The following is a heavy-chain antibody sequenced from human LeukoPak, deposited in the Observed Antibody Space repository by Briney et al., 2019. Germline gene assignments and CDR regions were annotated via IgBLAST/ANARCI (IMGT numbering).Heavy chain of an antibody. CDR3: ARQVDGSGSSNWFDP. CDR2: IYPGDSDT. J-gene: IGHJ5*02. Sequence: GESLKISCKGSGYRFTRYWIGWVRQMPGKGLEWMGIIYPGDSDTRYSPSFQGQVTISADKSISTAYLQWSSLKASDTAMYYCARQVDGSGSSNWFDPWGQGTLVTVSS. CDR1: GYRFTRYW. V-gene: IGHV5-51*01. D-gene: IGHD3-10*01.